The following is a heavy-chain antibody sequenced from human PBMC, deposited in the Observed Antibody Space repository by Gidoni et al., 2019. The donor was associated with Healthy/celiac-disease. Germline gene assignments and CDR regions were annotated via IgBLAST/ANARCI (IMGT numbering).Heavy chain of an antibody. J-gene: IGHJ6*02. CDR3: ARGELNLLWFGEEDGMDV. D-gene: IGHD3-10*01. V-gene: IGHV4-61*02. CDR1: GGSISSGSYY. Sequence: QVQLQESGPGLVKPSQTLSLTCTVSGGSISSGSYYWSWIRQPAGKGLEWIGRIYTSGSTNYNPSLKSRVTISVDTSKNQFSLKLSSVTAADTAVYYCARGELNLLWFGEEDGMDVWGQGTTVTVSS. CDR2: IYTSGST.